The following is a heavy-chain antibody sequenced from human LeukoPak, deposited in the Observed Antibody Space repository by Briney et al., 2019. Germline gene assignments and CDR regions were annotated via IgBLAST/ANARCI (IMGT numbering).Heavy chain of an antibody. D-gene: IGHD3-3*01. Sequence: ASVKVSCKASGYTFTSYDINWVRQATGQGLEWMGWMNPNSANTGYAQKFQGRVTMTRNTSISTAYMELSSLRSEDTAVYYCAKDFWSGYYTHAFDIWGQGTMVTVSS. J-gene: IGHJ3*02. V-gene: IGHV1-8*01. CDR2: MNPNSANT. CDR1: GYTFTSYD. CDR3: AKDFWSGYYTHAFDI.